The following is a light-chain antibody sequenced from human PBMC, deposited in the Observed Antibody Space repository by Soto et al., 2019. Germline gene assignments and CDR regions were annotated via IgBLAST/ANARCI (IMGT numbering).Light chain of an antibody. J-gene: IGLJ2*01. CDR1: SSDVGGYHF. V-gene: IGLV2-8*01. Sequence: QSALTQPPSASGSPGQSVTISCTGTSSDVGGYHFVSWYQQHPGKAPKILIYEVSKRASGVPDRFSGSKSGNTAPLTVSGLQPDDEADYYCNSYGGSTNVVFGGGTKLTVL. CDR2: EVS. CDR3: NSYGGSTNVV.